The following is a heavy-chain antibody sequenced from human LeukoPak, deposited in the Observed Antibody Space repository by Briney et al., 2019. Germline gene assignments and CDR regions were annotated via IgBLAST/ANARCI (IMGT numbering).Heavy chain of an antibody. V-gene: IGHV3-30*04. CDR3: VRGLEEYGGAAWVGAPDH. Sequence: GGSLRLSCAASGFTFSSYAMHWVRQASGKGLEWVAVISYDESNAFYAESVRGRFTISRDNARNILYLQMNSLRSEDTAVYRCVRGLEEYGGAAWVGAPDHWGQGTPVIVSS. J-gene: IGHJ4*02. D-gene: IGHD2-15*01. CDR2: ISYDESNA. CDR1: GFTFSSYA.